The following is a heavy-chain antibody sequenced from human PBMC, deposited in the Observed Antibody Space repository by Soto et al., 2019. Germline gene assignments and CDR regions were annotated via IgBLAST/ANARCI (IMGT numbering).Heavy chain of an antibody. Sequence: QVQLQESGPGLVKPSGTLSLTCAVSGGSISSSKWWSWVRQPPGKGLEWIGEIFHSGTTNYNPSLKTRVTISVDKSKNQFSLKLNSVTAADTAVYYCAIVLSLGDGYYYYGVDVWGQGTTVTVSS. CDR2: IFHSGTT. CDR3: AIVLSLGDGYYYYGVDV. CDR1: GGSISSSKW. J-gene: IGHJ6*02. V-gene: IGHV4-4*02. D-gene: IGHD3-10*01.